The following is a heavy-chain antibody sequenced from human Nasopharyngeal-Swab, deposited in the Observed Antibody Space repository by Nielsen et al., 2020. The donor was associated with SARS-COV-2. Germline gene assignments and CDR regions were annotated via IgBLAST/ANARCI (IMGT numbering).Heavy chain of an antibody. CDR2: IIPIFGTA. Sequence: ARQAPGQGREWMGGIIPIFGTANCAQKFQGRVTITADESTSTAYMELSSLRSEDTAVYYCALITMVRGVTAGQLDPWGQGTLVTVSS. J-gene: IGHJ5*02. D-gene: IGHD3-10*01. CDR3: ALITMVRGVTAGQLDP. V-gene: IGHV1-69*01.